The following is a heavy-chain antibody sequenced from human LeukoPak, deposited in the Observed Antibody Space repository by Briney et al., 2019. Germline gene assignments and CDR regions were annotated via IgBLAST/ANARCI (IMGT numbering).Heavy chain of an antibody. D-gene: IGHD1-26*01. Sequence: GGSLRLSSAASGFTFSGSAMHWVRQASGKGLEWVGRIRSKANSYATAYAASVKGRFTISRDDSKNTAYLQMNSLKTEDTAVYYCTSKSIVGATGDFDYWGQGTLVTVSS. CDR1: GFTFSGSA. CDR2: IRSKANSYAT. J-gene: IGHJ4*02. V-gene: IGHV3-73*01. CDR3: TSKSIVGATGDFDY.